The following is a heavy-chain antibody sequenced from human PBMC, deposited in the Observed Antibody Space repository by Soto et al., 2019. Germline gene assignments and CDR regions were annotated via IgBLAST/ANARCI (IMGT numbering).Heavy chain of an antibody. V-gene: IGHV1-2*02. D-gene: IGHD3-22*01. CDR1: GYTLTGYY. Sequence: EASVKVSCKASGYTLTGYYMHWVRQAPGQGLEWMGWINPNSGGTNYAQKFQGRVTMTRDTSISTAYMELSRLRSDDTAVYYCAILAGSGYYGSFDYWGQGTLVTVSS. J-gene: IGHJ4*02. CDR2: INPNSGGT. CDR3: AILAGSGYYGSFDY.